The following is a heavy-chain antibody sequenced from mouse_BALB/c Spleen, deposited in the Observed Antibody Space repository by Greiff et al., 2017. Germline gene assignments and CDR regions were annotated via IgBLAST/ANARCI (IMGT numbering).Heavy chain of an antibody. CDR1: GYSFTSYW. D-gene: IGHD2-10*01. J-gene: IGHJ4*01. V-gene: IGHV1S127*01. CDR2: IDPSDSET. CDR3: ARGAYYGNYAMDY. Sequence: QVQLQQSGPQLVRPGASVKISCKASGYSFTSYWMHWVKQRPGQGLEWIGMIDPSDSETRLNQKFKDKATLTVDKSSSTAYMQLSSPTSEDSAVYYCARGAYYGNYAMDYWGQGTSVTVSS.